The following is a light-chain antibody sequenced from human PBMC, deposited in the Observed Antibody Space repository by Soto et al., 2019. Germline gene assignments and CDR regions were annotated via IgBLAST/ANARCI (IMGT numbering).Light chain of an antibody. J-gene: IGKJ1*01. CDR1: QSISSW. CDR3: QQYNSYSWT. V-gene: IGKV1-5*01. CDR2: DPS. Sequence: DIQMTQSPSTLSASVGDRVTITCRASQSISSWLAWYQQKPGKAPKLLIYDPSSLESGVPSRFSGSGSGTEFTLTISCLQPDDFATYYCQQYNSYSWTFGQGTKVEIK.